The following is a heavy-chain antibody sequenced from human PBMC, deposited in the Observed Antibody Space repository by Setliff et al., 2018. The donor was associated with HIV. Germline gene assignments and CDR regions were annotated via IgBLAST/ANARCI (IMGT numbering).Heavy chain of an antibody. Sequence: ASVKVSCKASGYTFTNYAIHWVRQAPPAPGQRLEWMGLINTDNHHTRYSQKFQARVTFTRDTSASTAYMDLSNLTSEDTAVYYCMRVALDYDLLAGSRVFDVWGQGTMVTVSS. CDR2: INTDNHHT. V-gene: IGHV1-3*04. CDR3: MRVALDYDLLAGSRVFDV. J-gene: IGHJ3*01. CDR1: GYTFTNYA. D-gene: IGHD3-9*01.